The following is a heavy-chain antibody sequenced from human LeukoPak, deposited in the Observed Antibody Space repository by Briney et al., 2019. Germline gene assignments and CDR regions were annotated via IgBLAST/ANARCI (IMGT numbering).Heavy chain of an antibody. D-gene: IGHD1-26*01. V-gene: IGHV4-31*03. CDR3: ARASAVGDYDAFDI. CDR1: GGSISSGGYY. Sequence: SETLSLTCTVSGGSISSGGYYWSWIRQHPGTGLEWIGYIYYSGSTYYNPSLKSRVTISVDTSKNQFSLKLSSVTAADTAVYYCARASAVGDYDAFDIWGQGTMVTVSS. J-gene: IGHJ3*02. CDR2: IYYSGST.